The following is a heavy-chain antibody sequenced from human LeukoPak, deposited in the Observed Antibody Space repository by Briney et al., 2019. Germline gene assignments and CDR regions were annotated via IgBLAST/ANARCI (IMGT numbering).Heavy chain of an antibody. D-gene: IGHD3-10*01. V-gene: IGHV3-7*03. CDR2: IKQDVSEK. Sequence: GGSLRLSCAASGFTFSSYWMSCVRQAPGKGLEWVANIKQDVSEKYYVDSVKGRFTISRDNAKNSLYMQMNSLRAEDTAVYYCAKGSTMVRGPWSYWGQGTLVTVSS. CDR3: AKGSTMVRGPWSY. J-gene: IGHJ4*02. CDR1: GFTFSSYW.